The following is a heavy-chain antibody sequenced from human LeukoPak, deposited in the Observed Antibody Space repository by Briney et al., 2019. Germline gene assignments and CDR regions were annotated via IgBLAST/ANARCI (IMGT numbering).Heavy chain of an antibody. J-gene: IGHJ6*02. CDR1: GFTFTSSA. CDR3: AAAGYCSSASGSPSYSYGMDY. Sequence: SVKVSCKASGFTFTSSAMQWVRQARGQRLEWIGWIVVGSGNTNYAQKFQERVTITRDMSTSTAYMELSSLRSEDTAVYYCAAAGYCSSASGSPSYSYGMDYWGQGTPVTVSS. CDR2: IVVGSGNT. D-gene: IGHD2-2*01. V-gene: IGHV1-58*02.